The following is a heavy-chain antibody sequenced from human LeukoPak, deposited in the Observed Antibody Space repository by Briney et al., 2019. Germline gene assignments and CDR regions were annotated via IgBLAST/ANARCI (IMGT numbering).Heavy chain of an antibody. V-gene: IGHV3-23*01. CDR2: VSGSGSRT. CDR1: GFIFRNYA. Sequence: GGSLRHSCAVSGFIFRNYAMSWVRQAPGKGLEWVSDVSGSGSRTYYADSVKGRFTISRDNSKNTLYLQMDSLRVDDSAVYYCAKDHDGYEMWGQGTMVSVSS. J-gene: IGHJ3*02. CDR3: AKDHDGYEM.